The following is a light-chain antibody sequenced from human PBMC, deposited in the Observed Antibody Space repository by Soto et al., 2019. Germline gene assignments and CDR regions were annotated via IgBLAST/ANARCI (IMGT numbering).Light chain of an antibody. CDR2: AAS. CDR1: RGISSY. Sequence: DIQLTQSPSFLSASVGDRVTMTCRASRGISSYFAWYQQKPGKAPKLLIYAASTLQSGVPSRFSGSGSGTEFTLTISSLQPEDFATYYCQQLNSYAITFGQGTRLEIK. J-gene: IGKJ5*01. CDR3: QQLNSYAIT. V-gene: IGKV1-9*01.